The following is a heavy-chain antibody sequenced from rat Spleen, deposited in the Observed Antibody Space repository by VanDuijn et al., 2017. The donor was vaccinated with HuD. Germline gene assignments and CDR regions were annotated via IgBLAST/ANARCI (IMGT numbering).Heavy chain of an antibody. CDR2: INYDGSNT. CDR1: GFTFSNYG. V-gene: IGHV5-29*01. CDR3: TRGGYFRH. D-gene: IGHD2-5*01. Sequence: EVQLVESGGGLVQPGRSLKLSCAASGFTFSNYGMAWVRQAPTKGLEWVATINYDGSNTYYRDSVKGRFTISRDNAKSTLYLQMDSLRSEDTATYYCTRGGYFRHWGQGVMVTVSS. J-gene: IGHJ2*01.